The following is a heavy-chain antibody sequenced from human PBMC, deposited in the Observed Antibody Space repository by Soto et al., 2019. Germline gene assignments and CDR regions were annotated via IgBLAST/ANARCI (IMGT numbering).Heavy chain of an antibody. J-gene: IGHJ4*02. CDR3: ARRRGGNSSGWYGGPFDY. V-gene: IGHV4-61*01. CDR1: GGSVSSGSYY. Sequence: NPSETLSLTCTVSGGSVSSGSYYWSWIRQPPGKGLEWIGYIYYSGSTNYNPSLKSRVTISVDTSKNQFSLKLSSVTAADTAVYYCARRRGGNSSGWYGGPFDYWGQGTLVPVSS. D-gene: IGHD6-19*01. CDR2: IYYSGST.